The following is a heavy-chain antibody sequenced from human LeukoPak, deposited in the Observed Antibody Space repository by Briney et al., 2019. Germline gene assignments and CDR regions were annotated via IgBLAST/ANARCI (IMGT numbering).Heavy chain of an antibody. J-gene: IGHJ4*02. CDR3: ARAGTMVRGVIFFDY. CDR1: GYTFTSYG. D-gene: IGHD3-10*01. V-gene: IGHV1-18*01. CDR2: ISAYNGNT. Sequence: GASVKVSCKASGYTFTSYGISWVRQAPGQGLEWMGWISAYNGNTNYAQKLQGRVTMTTDTSTSTAYMELRSLRSDDTAVYYCARAGTMVRGVIFFDYWGQGTLVTVSS.